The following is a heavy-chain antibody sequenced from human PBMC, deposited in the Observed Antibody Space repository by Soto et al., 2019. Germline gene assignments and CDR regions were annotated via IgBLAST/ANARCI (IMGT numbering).Heavy chain of an antibody. J-gene: IGHJ4*02. Sequence: GGSLRLSCAASGFTFSSYGMHWVRQAPGKGLEWVAVISYDGSNKYYADSVKGRFTISRDNSKNTLYLQMNSLRAEDTAVYYCAKGIVVVVAATPYYFDYWGQGTLVTVSS. V-gene: IGHV3-30*18. D-gene: IGHD2-15*01. CDR1: GFTFSSYG. CDR3: AKGIVVVVAATPYYFDY. CDR2: ISYDGSNK.